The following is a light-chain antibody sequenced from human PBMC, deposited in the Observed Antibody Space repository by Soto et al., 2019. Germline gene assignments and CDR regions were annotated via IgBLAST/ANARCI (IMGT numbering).Light chain of an antibody. V-gene: IGLV2-14*01. Sequence: QSALTQPACVSFSPGQSITVSCTGTSSDVGGYNYVSWYQQHPGKAPKLMIYEVSNRPSWVSHRFSASKSGNTASLTISGLQAEDEAYYYCSSYTISTTLVFGTGTKVTVL. CDR1: SSDVGGYNY. CDR2: EVS. J-gene: IGLJ1*01. CDR3: SSYTISTTLV.